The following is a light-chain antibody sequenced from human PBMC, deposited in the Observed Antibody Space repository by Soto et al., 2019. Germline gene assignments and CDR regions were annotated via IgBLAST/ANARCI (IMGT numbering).Light chain of an antibody. V-gene: IGKV3-20*01. Sequence: EIVLTQSPGTLSLSPGERATLSCRASQSVSSSYLAWYQQKPGQAPRLLIYGASSRATGIPDRFSGSGSGTDFISTIAGLGLEDFAGFSGRSYVTSPPAPFAKGTSL. CDR2: GAS. J-gene: IGKJ2*01. CDR1: QSVSSSY. CDR3: RSYVTSPPAP.